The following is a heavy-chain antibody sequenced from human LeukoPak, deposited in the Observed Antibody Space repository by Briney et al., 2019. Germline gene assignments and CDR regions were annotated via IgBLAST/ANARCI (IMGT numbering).Heavy chain of an antibody. CDR3: ARGGNYWPQWWFDP. V-gene: IGHV4-59*01. Sequence: PSETLSLTCTVSGGPISSYYWSWIRQPPGKGLEWIGYIYYSGSTNYNPSLKSRVTISVDTSKNQFSLKLSSVTPADTAVYYCARGGNYWPQWWFDPWGRGTLVSVSS. J-gene: IGHJ5*02. CDR2: IYYSGST. CDR1: GGPISSYY. D-gene: IGHD1-26*01.